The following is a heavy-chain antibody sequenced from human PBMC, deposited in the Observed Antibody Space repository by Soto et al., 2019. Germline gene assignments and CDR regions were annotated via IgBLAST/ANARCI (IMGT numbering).Heavy chain of an antibody. V-gene: IGHV4-31*03. CDR2: IYYSGGT. J-gene: IGHJ6*02. CDR1: GGSISSGGYY. CDR3: ATRDDLTYHAMDV. Sequence: VQLEESGPGLVKPSQTLSLTCTVSGGSISSGGYYWSWIRQHPGKGLEWIGYIYYSGGTYYNPSLRSRITISIDSSKNHFSLRLSSVTAADTAVYFCATRDDLTYHAMDVWGQGTTVIVSS.